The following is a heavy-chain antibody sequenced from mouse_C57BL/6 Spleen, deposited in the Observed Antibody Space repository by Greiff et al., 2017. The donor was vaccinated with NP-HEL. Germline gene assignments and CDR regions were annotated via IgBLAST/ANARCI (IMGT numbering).Heavy chain of an antibody. CDR2: ISDGGSYT. D-gene: IGHD2-5*01. CDR3: AREDSNSFDY. Sequence: LMESGGGLVKPGGSLKLSCAASGFTFSSYAMSWVRQTPEKRLEWVATISDGGSYTYYPDNVKGRFTISRDNAKNNLYLQMSHLKSEDTAMYYCAREDSNSFDYWGQGTTLTVSS. J-gene: IGHJ2*01. CDR1: GFTFSSYA. V-gene: IGHV5-4*01.